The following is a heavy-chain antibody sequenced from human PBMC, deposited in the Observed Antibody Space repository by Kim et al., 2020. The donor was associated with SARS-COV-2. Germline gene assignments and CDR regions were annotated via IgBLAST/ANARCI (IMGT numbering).Heavy chain of an antibody. CDR1: GFPFDGYW. D-gene: IGHD4-17*01. CDR2: ISADETTT. CDR3: TRDLDGDYI. V-gene: IGHV3-74*01. J-gene: IGHJ4*02. Sequence: GGSLRLSCAASGFPFDGYWMNWVRQPPGKGPEWVSRISADETTTSYADSVKGRFTISRDNARYTLYLQMNSLRADDTAVYYCTRDLDGDYIWGQGALVSVS.